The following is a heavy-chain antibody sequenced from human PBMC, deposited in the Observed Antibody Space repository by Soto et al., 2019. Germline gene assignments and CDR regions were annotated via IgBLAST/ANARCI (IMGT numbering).Heavy chain of an antibody. CDR2: IRSKAYGGTT. J-gene: IGHJ3*02. Sequence: GGSLRLSCTASGFTFGDYAMSWVRQAPGKGLEWVGFIRSKAYGGTTEYAASVKGSLTISRDDSKSIAYLQMNNLKTEYTAVYYCTREVFGDHLAAFDIWGQGTLVTVSS. CDR1: GFTFGDYA. D-gene: IGHD3-16*01. CDR3: TREVFGDHLAAFDI. V-gene: IGHV3-49*04.